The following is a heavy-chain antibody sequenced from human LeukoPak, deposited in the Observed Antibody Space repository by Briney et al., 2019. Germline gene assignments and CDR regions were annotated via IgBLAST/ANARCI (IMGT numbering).Heavy chain of an antibody. CDR1: ALTISSYA. V-gene: IGHV3-23*01. CDR2: ISGSGGRT. J-gene: IGHJ4*02. CDR3: AKRPGFGVFNDY. D-gene: IGHD3-3*01. Sequence: PGGSLRLSCADSALTISSYAMSCVRQAPPKGLEWVSAISGSGGRTYYADSVKCRFTISRDNSKNTLYVQMNSLRAEDTAVYYCAKRPGFGVFNDYGGQGTLVPVS.